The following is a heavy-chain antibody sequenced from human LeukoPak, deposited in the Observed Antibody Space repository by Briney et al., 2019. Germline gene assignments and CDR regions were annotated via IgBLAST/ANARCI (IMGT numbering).Heavy chain of an antibody. V-gene: IGHV3-48*01. CDR3: GRVGGYNSGYDSFDI. Sequence: PGGSLRLSCAASGFTFSRYSMNWVRQAPGKGLEWVSYITGSTISYADSVKGRFTISRDFATNSLYLQMNSLKIEDTALYYCGRVGGYNSGYDSFDIWGRGTMVTVSS. CDR1: GFTFSRYS. D-gene: IGHD5-18*01. CDR2: ITGSTI. J-gene: IGHJ3*02.